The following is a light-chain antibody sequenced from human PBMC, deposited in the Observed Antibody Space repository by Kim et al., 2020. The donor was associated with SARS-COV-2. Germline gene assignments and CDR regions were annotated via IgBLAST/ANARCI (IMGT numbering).Light chain of an antibody. CDR1: QSVLYSSNNKNY. CDR2: WAS. Sequence: DIVMTQSPDSLVVSLGERATINCKSSQSVLYSSNNKNYLAWYQQKPGQPPRLLIYWASTRESGVPDRFSGSGSGTDFALTISSLQAEDVAAYYCQQYYSTPLTFGGGTKLVI. V-gene: IGKV4-1*01. CDR3: QQYYSTPLT. J-gene: IGKJ4*01.